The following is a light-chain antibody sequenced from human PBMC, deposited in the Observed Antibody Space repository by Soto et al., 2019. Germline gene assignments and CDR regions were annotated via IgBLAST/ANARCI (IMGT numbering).Light chain of an antibody. CDR3: QQYNDWPPT. J-gene: IGKJ1*01. CDR1: QSVSSN. V-gene: IGKV3-15*01. CDR2: GAS. Sequence: EIVLTQSPGTLSLSPGARAPLSCRASQSVSSNLAWYQQKPGQAPRLLIYGASTRATGIPARFSGSGSGTEFTLSIGSLQSEDFAVYYCQQYNDWPPTFGQGTKVDI.